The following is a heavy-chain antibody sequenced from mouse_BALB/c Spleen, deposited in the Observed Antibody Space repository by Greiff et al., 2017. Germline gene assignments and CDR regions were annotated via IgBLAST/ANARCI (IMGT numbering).Heavy chain of an antibody. CDR2: ISSGGGST. V-gene: IGHV5-12-1*01. CDR1: GFAFSSYD. J-gene: IGHJ4*01. CDR3: ARQGRYDAMDY. Sequence: EVKVVESGGGLVKPGGSLKLSCAASGFAFSSYDMSWVRQTPEKRLEWVAYISSGGGSTYYPDTVKGRFTISRDNAKNTLYLQMSSLKSEDTAMYYCARQGRYDAMDYWGQGTSVTVSS.